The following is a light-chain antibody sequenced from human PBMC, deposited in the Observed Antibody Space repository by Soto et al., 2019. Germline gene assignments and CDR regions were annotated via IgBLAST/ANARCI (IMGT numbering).Light chain of an antibody. CDR1: QSVSSSY. CDR3: QQYNNWPRT. J-gene: IGKJ1*01. V-gene: IGKV3-20*01. CDR2: GAS. Sequence: EIVLTQSPGTLSLSPGERATLSCRASQSVSSSYLAWYQQKRGQAPRXLIYGASSRATGIPDRFSGSGAGTECTRTISSLQSEDFAVDYCQQYNNWPRTFGQGTKVDIK.